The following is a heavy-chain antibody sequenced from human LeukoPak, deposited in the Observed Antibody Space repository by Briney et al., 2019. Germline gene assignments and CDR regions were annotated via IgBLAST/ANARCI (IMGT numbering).Heavy chain of an antibody. CDR3: AKVLYSNYGGSGFDY. CDR2: IRYDGSNK. D-gene: IGHD4-11*01. V-gene: IGHV3-30*02. CDR1: GFTFSSYG. Sequence: GGSLRLSCAASGFTFSSYGMHWVRQAPGKGLEWVAFIRYDGSNKYYADSVKGRFTISRDNSKNTLYLQMNSLRAEDTAVYYCAKVLYSNYGGSGFDYWGQGTLVTVSS. J-gene: IGHJ4*02.